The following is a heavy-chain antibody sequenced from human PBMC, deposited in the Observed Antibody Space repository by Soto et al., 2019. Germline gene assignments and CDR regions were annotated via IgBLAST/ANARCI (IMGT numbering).Heavy chain of an antibody. D-gene: IGHD5-18*01. CDR3: VRQGYGPLHGLVDV. J-gene: IGHJ6*02. CDR1: GGSISSGDYY. V-gene: IGHV4-61*08. Sequence: SETLSLTCTVSGGSISSGDYYWSWIRQPPGKPMERIGNVHDSWGAAYNPSLRSRVAISLDTSKSQFSLSLTSVSATDTAMYYCVRQGYGPLHGLVDVWGQGTTVTVSS. CDR2: VHDSWGA.